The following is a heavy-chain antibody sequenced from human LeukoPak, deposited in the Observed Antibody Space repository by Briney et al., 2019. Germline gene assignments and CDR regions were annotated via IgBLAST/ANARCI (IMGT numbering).Heavy chain of an antibody. CDR1: GFTFSGYW. Sequence: GGSLRLSCVGSGFTFSGYWMRWLRQAPGKGLEWVANIKQDGSESYYVDSVKGRFTISRDNAKNSLYLQMNSLRAEDTAVYYCARDKWIGHYGGQGTLVTVSS. CDR2: IKQDGSES. D-gene: IGHD5-12*01. J-gene: IGHJ4*02. CDR3: ARDKWIGHY. V-gene: IGHV3-7*04.